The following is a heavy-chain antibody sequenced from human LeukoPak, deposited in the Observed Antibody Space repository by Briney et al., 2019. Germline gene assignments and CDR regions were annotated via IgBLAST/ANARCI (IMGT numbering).Heavy chain of an antibody. J-gene: IGHJ5*02. CDR2: IYYSGST. CDR1: GGSISSSSYN. D-gene: IGHD2-15*01. V-gene: IGHV4-39*01. Sequence: SETLSLTCTVSGGSISSSSYNWGWIHQPPGKGLEWIGSIYYSGSTDYNPSLKSRVTISVDTSKNQFSLKLSSVTAADTAVYYCARQRSRLGILWFDRWGQGTLVTVSS. CDR3: ARQRSRLGILWFDR.